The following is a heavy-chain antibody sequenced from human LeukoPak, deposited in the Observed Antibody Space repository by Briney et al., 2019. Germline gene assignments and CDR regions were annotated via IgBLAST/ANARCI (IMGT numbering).Heavy chain of an antibody. J-gene: IGHJ4*02. D-gene: IGHD3-10*01. CDR3: ARGTRRGPYYFDY. Sequence: GASVKVSCKASGYTCTSYDINWVRQATGQGLEWMGWMNPNSGNTGYAQKFQGRVTITRNTSISTAYMELSSLRSEDTAVYYRARGTRRGPYYFDYWGQGTLVTVSS. V-gene: IGHV1-8*03. CDR1: GYTCTSYD. CDR2: MNPNSGNT.